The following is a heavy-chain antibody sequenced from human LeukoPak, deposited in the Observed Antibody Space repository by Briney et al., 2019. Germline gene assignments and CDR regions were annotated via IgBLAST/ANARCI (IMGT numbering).Heavy chain of an antibody. CDR2: ISASGGT. D-gene: IGHD3-22*01. V-gene: IGHV3-23*01. CDR3: AKVREIAVVRTDAFDI. Sequence: GGSLRLSCAASGFTFSSYAMTWVRQAPGKGLEWVSAISASGGTYYADFVQGRFTISRDNSKNTLYLQMNSLRAEDAAVYYCAKVREIAVVRTDAFDIWGQGTMVTVSS. J-gene: IGHJ3*02. CDR1: GFTFSSYA.